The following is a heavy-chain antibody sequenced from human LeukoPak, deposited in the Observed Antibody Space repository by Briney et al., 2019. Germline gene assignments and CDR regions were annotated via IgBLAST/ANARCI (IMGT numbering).Heavy chain of an antibody. V-gene: IGHV4-59*01. J-gene: IGHJ3*02. CDR1: GGSISSYY. CDR2: IYYSGST. CDR3: AREDGVATGGAFDI. Sequence: PSETLSLTCTVSGGSISSYYWSWIRQPPGKGLEWIEYIYYSGSTNYNPSLRSRVTISVDTSKNQFSLKLSSVTAADTAVYYCAREDGVATGGAFDIWGQGTMVTVSS. D-gene: IGHD4-17*01.